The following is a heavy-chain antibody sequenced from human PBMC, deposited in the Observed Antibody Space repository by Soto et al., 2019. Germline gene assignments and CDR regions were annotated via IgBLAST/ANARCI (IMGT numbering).Heavy chain of an antibody. CDR1: GASITFGGYS. Sequence: PXGTLALRCTVSGASITFGGYSWSWIRQTPGKGLEWIGYINHLETTFYNPSFESRLTLSIDRAKNQFSLKLHSMSAADRAVYFCARGGGSDSFDYWGQGILVTVSS. J-gene: IGHJ4*02. V-gene: IGHV4-30-2*01. D-gene: IGHD1-26*01. CDR2: INHLETT. CDR3: ARGGGSDSFDY.